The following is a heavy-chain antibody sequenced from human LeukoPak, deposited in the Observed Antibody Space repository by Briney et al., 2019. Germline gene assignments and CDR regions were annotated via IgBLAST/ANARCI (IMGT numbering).Heavy chain of an antibody. CDR2: ISGSGNRT. J-gene: IGHJ6*02. CDR1: GFTFSSYW. V-gene: IGHV3-23*01. D-gene: IGHD2-15*01. CDR3: AKNLYCGGGSCYPSALGMDV. Sequence: GGSLRLSCAASGFTFSSYWMSWVRQAPGKGLEWVSSISGSGNRTYYADSVKGRFTISRDNSKNTLFLQMNSLRAEDTAVYYCAKNLYCGGGSCYPSALGMDVWGQGTTVTVSS.